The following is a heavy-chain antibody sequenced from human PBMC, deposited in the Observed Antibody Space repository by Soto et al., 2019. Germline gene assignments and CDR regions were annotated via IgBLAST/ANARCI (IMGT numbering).Heavy chain of an antibody. V-gene: IGHV4-31*03. CDR3: ARNTVVVVANWFDP. CDR1: GGSISSGGYY. Sequence: QVQLQESGPGLVKPSQTLSLTCTVSGGSISSGGYYWSWIRQHPGKGREWIGYIYYSGSTYYNPSLKSRVTISVDTSKNQFSLKLSSVTAADTAVYYCARNTVVVVANWFDPWGQGTLVTVSS. D-gene: IGHD2-15*01. CDR2: IYYSGST. J-gene: IGHJ5*02.